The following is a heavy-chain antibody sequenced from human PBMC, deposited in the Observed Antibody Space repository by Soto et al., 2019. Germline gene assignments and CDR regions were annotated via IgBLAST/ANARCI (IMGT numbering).Heavy chain of an antibody. CDR2: ISISSSDR. Sequence: GGSLRLSCAASGFTLRTYTMNWVRQAPGKGLEWVSSISISSSDRYYADSVRGRFTIPRDNAKNALYLQMNSLRADDTAVYFCVRGMNPLFGGQGTLVTVSS. V-gene: IGHV3-21*06. CDR1: GFTLRTYT. J-gene: IGHJ4*01. CDR3: VRGMNPLF.